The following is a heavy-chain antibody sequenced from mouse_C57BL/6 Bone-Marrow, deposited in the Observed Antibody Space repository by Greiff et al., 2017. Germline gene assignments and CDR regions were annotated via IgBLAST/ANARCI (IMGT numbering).Heavy chain of an antibody. CDR2: IDPSDSYT. V-gene: IGHV1-69*01. D-gene: IGHD1-1*01. CDR1: GYTFTSYW. Sequence: QVQLQQPGAELVMPGASVKLSCKASGYTFTSYWMHWVKQRPGQGLEWIGEIDPSDSYTNYNQKFKGKATLTADKSSSTAYMQLSSLTSEDSAVYFCARWGFYYYGYFDYWGQGTTLTGSS. J-gene: IGHJ2*01. CDR3: ARWGFYYYGYFDY.